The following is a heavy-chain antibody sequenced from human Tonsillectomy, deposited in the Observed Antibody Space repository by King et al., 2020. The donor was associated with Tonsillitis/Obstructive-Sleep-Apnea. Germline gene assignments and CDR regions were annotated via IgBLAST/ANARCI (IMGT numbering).Heavy chain of an antibody. CDR1: GFTFDDYA. V-gene: IGHV3-43*02. J-gene: IGHJ6*03. Sequence: VQLVESGGGVVQPGGSLRLSCAASGFTFDDYAMHWVRQAPGKGLEWGSLISGAGGTTYYADSVKGRFTISRDNSKNSLYLQMNSLRTEDTALYYCAKDKGYYYYMDVWGKGTTVTVSS. CDR2: ISGAGGTT. CDR3: AKDKGYYYYMDV.